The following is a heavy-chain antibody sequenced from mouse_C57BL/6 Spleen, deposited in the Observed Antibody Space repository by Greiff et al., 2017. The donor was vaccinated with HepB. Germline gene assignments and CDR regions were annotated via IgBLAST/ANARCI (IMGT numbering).Heavy chain of an antibody. V-gene: IGHV5-6*01. CDR2: ISSGGSYT. D-gene: IGHD1-1*01. CDR1: GFTFSSYG. CDR3: ASHGSTPWYFDV. Sequence: EVQGVESGGDLVKPGGSLKLSCAASGFTFSSYGISWVRQTPDKRLEWVATISSGGSYTYYPDSVKGRFTISRDNAKNTLYLQMSSLKSEDTAMYYCASHGSTPWYFDVWGTGTTVTVSS. J-gene: IGHJ1*03.